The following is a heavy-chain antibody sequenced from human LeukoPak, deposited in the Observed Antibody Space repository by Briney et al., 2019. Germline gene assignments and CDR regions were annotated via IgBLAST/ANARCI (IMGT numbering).Heavy chain of an antibody. D-gene: IGHD1-14*01. V-gene: IGHV3-23*01. J-gene: IGHJ3*01. Sequence: PGGSLRLSCAASGFTFSGYAMSWVRQAPGKGLEWVSAISGSGGSTYYADSVKGRFTISRDNSENTLYLQMNSLRAEDTAVYYCATDSPLEPKPDDAFDVWSQGTMV. CDR1: GFTFSGYA. CDR3: ATDSPLEPKPDDAFDV. CDR2: ISGSGGST.